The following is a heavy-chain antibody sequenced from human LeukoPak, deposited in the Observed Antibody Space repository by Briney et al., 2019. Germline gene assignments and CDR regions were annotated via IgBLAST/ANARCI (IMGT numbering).Heavy chain of an antibody. CDR1: GFTFGDYA. D-gene: IGHD1-26*01. CDR3: TRENVGGSYHNYFDY. V-gene: IGHV3-49*03. J-gene: IGHJ4*02. Sequence: GGSLRLSCTASGFTFGDYAMSWFRQAPGKGLEWVGSIRSKAYGGTTEYAASVKGRFTISRDDSKSIAYLQMNSLKTEDTAVYYCTRENVGGSYHNYFDYWGQGTLVTVSS. CDR2: IRSKAYGGTT.